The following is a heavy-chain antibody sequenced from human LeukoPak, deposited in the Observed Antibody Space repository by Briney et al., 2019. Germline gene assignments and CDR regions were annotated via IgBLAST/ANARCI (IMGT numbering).Heavy chain of an antibody. CDR1: GFTFSSYW. CDR3: ARASSSWYDSSGYFQH. CDR2: IKQDGSEK. J-gene: IGHJ1*01. V-gene: IGHV3-7*01. D-gene: IGHD6-13*01. Sequence: GGSLRLSCAASGFTFSSYWMSWVRQAPGKGLEWVANIKQDGSEKYYVDSVKGRFTISRDNAKNSLYLQMNSLRAEDTAVYYCARASSSWYDSSGYFQHWGQGTLVTVSS.